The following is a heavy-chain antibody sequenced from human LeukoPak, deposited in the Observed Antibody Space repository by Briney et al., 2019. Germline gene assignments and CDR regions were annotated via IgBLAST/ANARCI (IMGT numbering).Heavy chain of an antibody. V-gene: IGHV4-39*01. CDR1: GGSISSSPDY. CDR2: IYYTGST. CDR3: ARRDGYNWDY. J-gene: IGHJ4*02. Sequence: PSETLSLTCTVSGGSISSSPDYWGWNRQPPGKGLEWIATIYYTGSTYYNPSLKSRVTISVDTSKNQFSLRLSSVTAADTAVFYCARRDGYNWDYWGQGTLVTVSP. D-gene: IGHD5-24*01.